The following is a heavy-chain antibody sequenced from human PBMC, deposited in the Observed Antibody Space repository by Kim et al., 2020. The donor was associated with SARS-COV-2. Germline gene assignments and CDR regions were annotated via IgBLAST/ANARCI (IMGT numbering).Heavy chain of an antibody. CDR1: GFFLRSYP. CDR3: TRVDYLGPLYYMDL. D-gene: IGHD3-10*01. V-gene: IGHV3-21*06. Sequence: GGSLRLSCAASGFFLRSYPMAWVRQAPEKGLEWVASFSTDPPYITYADSVKGRFTISKDSARNSLFLQMNTLRAEDMALYFCTRVDYLGPLYYMDLWGKGTTVTVSS. J-gene: IGHJ6*03. CDR2: FSTDPPYI.